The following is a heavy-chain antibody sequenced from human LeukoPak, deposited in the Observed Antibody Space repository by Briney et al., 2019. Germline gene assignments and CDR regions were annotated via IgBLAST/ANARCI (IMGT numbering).Heavy chain of an antibody. CDR3: ARSEYNWNYLNYYYYMDV. D-gene: IGHD1-7*01. CDR1: GGSFSGYY. V-gene: IGHV4-34*01. CDR2: INHSGST. Sequence: SETLSLTCAVYGGSFSGYYWSWIRKPPGKGLEWIGEINHSGSTNYNPSLKSRVTISVDTSKNQFSLKLSSVTAADTAVYYCARSEYNWNYLNYYYYMDVWGKGTTVTVSS. J-gene: IGHJ6*03.